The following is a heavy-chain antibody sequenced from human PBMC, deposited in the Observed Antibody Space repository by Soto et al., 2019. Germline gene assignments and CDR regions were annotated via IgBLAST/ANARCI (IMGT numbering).Heavy chain of an antibody. CDR2: IDPSDSYT. V-gene: IGHV5-10-1*01. CDR3: ARLWSSSDSRNYGMDV. D-gene: IGHD6-13*01. Sequence: PGESLKISCKGSGYSFTSYWISWVRQMPGKGLEWMGRIDPSDSYTNYSPSFQGHVTISADKSISTAYLQWSSLKASDTAMYYCARLWSSSDSRNYGMDVWGQGTTVTVSS. J-gene: IGHJ6*02. CDR1: GYSFTSYW.